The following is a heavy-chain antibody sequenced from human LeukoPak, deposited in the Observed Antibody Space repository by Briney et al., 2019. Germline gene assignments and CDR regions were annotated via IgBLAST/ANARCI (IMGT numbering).Heavy chain of an antibody. Sequence: GGSLRLSCAASGFTFSSYAMHWVRQAPGQGLEYVSVISTNGDRTYYANSVKGRFTISRDNSKNTLYLQMGSLRPEDMAVYYCARDKAAVGNDYWGLGTLVSVSS. CDR3: ARDKAAVGNDY. CDR2: ISTNGDRT. V-gene: IGHV3-64*01. D-gene: IGHD6-13*01. CDR1: GFTFSSYA. J-gene: IGHJ4*02.